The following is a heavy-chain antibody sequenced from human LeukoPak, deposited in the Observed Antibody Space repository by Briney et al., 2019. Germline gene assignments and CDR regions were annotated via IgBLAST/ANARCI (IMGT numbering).Heavy chain of an antibody. V-gene: IGHV3-30*02. Sequence: GGSLRLSCAAPGFTFSSYGMHWVRQAPGKGLEWVAFIRYDGSNKYYADSVKGRFTISRDNSKNTLYLQMNSLRAEDTAVYYCAKDYYRGQYCSGGSCYSLGLDAFDIWGQGTMVTVSS. CDR3: AKDYYRGQYCSGGSCYSLGLDAFDI. CDR1: GFTFSSYG. J-gene: IGHJ3*02. CDR2: IRYDGSNK. D-gene: IGHD2-15*01.